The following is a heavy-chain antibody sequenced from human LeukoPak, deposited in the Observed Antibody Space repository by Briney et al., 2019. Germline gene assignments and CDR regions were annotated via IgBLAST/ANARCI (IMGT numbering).Heavy chain of an antibody. CDR2: IYHSGST. V-gene: IGHV4-38-2*02. D-gene: IGHD6-13*01. Sequence: SETLSLTCTVSGYSISSGYYWGWIRQPPGKGLEWIGSIYHSGSTYYNPSLKSRVTISVDTSKNQFSLKLSSVTAADTAVYYCASSSSWIWFDPWGQGTLVTVSS. J-gene: IGHJ5*02. CDR1: GYSISSGYY. CDR3: ASSSSWIWFDP.